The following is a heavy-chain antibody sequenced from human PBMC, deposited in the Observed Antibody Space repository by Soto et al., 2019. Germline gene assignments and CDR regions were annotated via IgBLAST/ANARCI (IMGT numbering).Heavy chain of an antibody. J-gene: IGHJ6*02. CDR2: IFDGGSA. CDR1: GGAITYYY. Sequence: SETRCRSWTVSGGAITYYYCSGIRPAPGKALAWRGYIFDGGSANYNPSLKSRVSFSLDKSQNQLSLKLTSVTGADTAIYYCVSVEGTPTVTGDYYYYAADAWGQGTAVTV. CDR3: VSVEGTPTVTGDYYYYAADA. D-gene: IGHD4-17*01. V-gene: IGHV4-59*12.